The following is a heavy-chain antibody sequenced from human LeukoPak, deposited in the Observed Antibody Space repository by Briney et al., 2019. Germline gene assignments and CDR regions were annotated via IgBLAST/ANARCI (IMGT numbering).Heavy chain of an antibody. D-gene: IGHD3-10*01. Sequence: PGRSLRLSCAASGFTFSSYGMHWVRQAPGKGLEWVAVIWYDGSNKYYADSVKGRFTISRDNSKNTLHLQMNSLRAEDTAVYYCARDARGSDYWGQGTLVTVSS. V-gene: IGHV3-33*01. CDR3: ARDARGSDY. CDR2: IWYDGSNK. J-gene: IGHJ4*02. CDR1: GFTFSSYG.